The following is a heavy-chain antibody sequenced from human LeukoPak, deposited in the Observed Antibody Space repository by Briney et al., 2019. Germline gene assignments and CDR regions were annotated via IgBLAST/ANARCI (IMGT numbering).Heavy chain of an antibody. CDR1: GFTFSSYW. CDR2: IKQDGSEK. V-gene: IGHV3-7*01. D-gene: IGHD3-22*01. Sequence: GGSLRLSCAASGFTFSSYWMNWVRQAPGKGLEWVANIKQDGSEKYYVDSVEGRFIISRDNAKNSLYLQMNSLRAEDTAVYYCARDSLPDYYDSSGYPTRPLDCWGQGTLVTVSS. J-gene: IGHJ4*02. CDR3: ARDSLPDYYDSSGYPTRPLDC.